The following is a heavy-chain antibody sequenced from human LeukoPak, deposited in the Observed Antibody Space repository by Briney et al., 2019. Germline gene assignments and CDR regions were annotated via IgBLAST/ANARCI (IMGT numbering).Heavy chain of an antibody. D-gene: IGHD3-16*01. CDR1: GGSISSGGYS. CDR3: ASSLWGYFDY. CDR2: IYHSGST. J-gene: IGHJ4*02. V-gene: IGHV4-30-2*01. Sequence: SQTLSLTCAVSGGSISSGGYSWSWIRQPPGKGLEWIGYIYHSGSTYYNPSLKSRVTISVDRSKNQFSLKLSSVTAADTAVYCCASSLWGYFDYWGQGTLVTVSS.